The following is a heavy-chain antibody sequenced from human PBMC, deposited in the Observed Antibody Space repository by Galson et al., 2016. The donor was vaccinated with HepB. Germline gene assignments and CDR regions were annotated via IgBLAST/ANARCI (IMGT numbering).Heavy chain of an antibody. D-gene: IGHD6-13*01. CDR2: ISSKAYGGTT. Sequence: LRLSCAASGFTFSDHAMSWFRQAPGKGLEWVGFISSKAYGGTTEFAASVKDRFTISRDDSKSIAYLQMNSLKIEDTAVYYCTDGGGIAAAARGLNHWGQGTLSPSPQ. J-gene: IGHJ5*02. CDR3: TDGGGIAAAARGLNH. V-gene: IGHV3-49*03. CDR1: GFTFSDHA.